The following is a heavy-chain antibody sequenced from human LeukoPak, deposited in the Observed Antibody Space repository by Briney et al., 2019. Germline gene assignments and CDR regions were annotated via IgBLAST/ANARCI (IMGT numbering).Heavy chain of an antibody. J-gene: IGHJ6*03. CDR2: IYYSGST. V-gene: IGHV4-39*07. D-gene: IGHD6-19*01. CDR1: GVSISSYY. CDR3: ARVVGSSGWYVNYYYYYMDV. Sequence: AGTLSLSCTASGVSISSYYLRWIRQPPGKGLEWMGSIYYSGSTYYNPYLKSRVSISVDTSKNQFSLKLSSVTAADTAVYYCARVVGSSGWYVNYYYYYMDVWGKGTTVTVSS.